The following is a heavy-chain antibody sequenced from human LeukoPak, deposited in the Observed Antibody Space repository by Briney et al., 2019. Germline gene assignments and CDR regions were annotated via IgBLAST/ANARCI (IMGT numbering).Heavy chain of an antibody. CDR2: ISSSSSVI. V-gene: IGHV3-48*01. Sequence: TGGSLRLSCAASGFTFSTYSMSWVRQPPGKGLEWISYISSSSSVIYYADSVKGRFTISRDNAKTSLFLQMNSLGAGDTAVYYCASPGPPPLDGNFDYWGQGTLVTVSS. D-gene: IGHD1-1*01. CDR3: ASPGPPPLDGNFDY. CDR1: GFTFSTYS. J-gene: IGHJ4*02.